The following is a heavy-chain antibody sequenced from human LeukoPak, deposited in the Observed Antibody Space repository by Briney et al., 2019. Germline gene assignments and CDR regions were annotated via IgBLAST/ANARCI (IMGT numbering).Heavy chain of an antibody. CDR1: GFTFRNYV. CDR3: AREGYYGSGSPPSLYFDY. CDR2: TSSDLNVK. J-gene: IGHJ4*02. V-gene: IGHV3-30-3*01. D-gene: IGHD3-10*01. Sequence: GGSLRLSCAASGFTFRNYVIHWVRQAPGKGLEWVAVTSSDLNVKLYADSVKGRFTVSRDNSRSTLYLQMNSLRPEDTAIYYCAREGYYGSGSPPSLYFDYWGQGTLVTVSS.